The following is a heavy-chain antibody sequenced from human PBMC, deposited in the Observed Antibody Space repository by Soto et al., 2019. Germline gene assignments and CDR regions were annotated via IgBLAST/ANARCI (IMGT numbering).Heavy chain of an antibody. D-gene: IGHD2-15*01. CDR1: GGSFSGYY. Sequence: QVQLQQWGAGLLKPSETLSLTYAVYGGSFSGYYWSWIRQPPGKGLEWIGEINHSGSTNYNPSLKSRVTISVDTSKNQFSLKLSSVTAADTAVYYCARNSCRGGSCSTLSNWGQGTLVTVSS. V-gene: IGHV4-34*01. J-gene: IGHJ4*02. CDR3: ARNSCRGGSCSTLSN. CDR2: INHSGST.